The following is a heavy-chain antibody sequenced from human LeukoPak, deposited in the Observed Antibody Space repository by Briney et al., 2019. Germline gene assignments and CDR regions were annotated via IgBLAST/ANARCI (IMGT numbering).Heavy chain of an antibody. J-gene: IGHJ5*02. CDR1: GYTFTSYD. CDR2: MNPNSGNT. CDR3: ARGKRSRTTNWFDP. Sequence: GASVKVSCKASGYTFTSYDINWVRQATGQGLEWMGWMNPNSGNTGYAQKFQGRVTMTRNTSISTAYMELSSLRSEDTAVYYCARGKRSRTTNWFDPWGQGTLVTVSS. V-gene: IGHV1-8*01. D-gene: IGHD1/OR15-1a*01.